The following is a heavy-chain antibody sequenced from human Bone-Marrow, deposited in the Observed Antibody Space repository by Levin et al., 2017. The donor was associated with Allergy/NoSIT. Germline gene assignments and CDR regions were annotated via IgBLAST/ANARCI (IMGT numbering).Heavy chain of an antibody. Sequence: PGGSLRLSCAASGFTFSSYAMSWVRQAPGKGLEWVSAISGSGGSTYYADSVKGRFTISRDNSKNTLYLQMNSLRAEDTAVYYCAKWNAVAGNADIDYWGQGTLVTVSS. V-gene: IGHV3-23*01. CDR1: GFTFSSYA. D-gene: IGHD6-19*01. CDR2: ISGSGGST. CDR3: AKWNAVAGNADIDY. J-gene: IGHJ4*02.